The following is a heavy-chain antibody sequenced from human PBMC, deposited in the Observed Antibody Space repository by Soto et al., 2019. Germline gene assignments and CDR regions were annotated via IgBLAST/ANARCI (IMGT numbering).Heavy chain of an antibody. CDR2: ISYDGSNK. CDR1: GFTLSSYG. D-gene: IGHD3-10*01. CDR3: AKKKITMVRGVINYYYYMDV. Sequence: GGSLRLSCAASGFTLSSYGMHWVRQAPGKGLEWVAVISYDGSNKYYADSVKGRFTISRDNSKNTLYLQMNSLRAEDTAVYYCAKKKITMVRGVINYYYYMDVWGKGTTVTVSS. J-gene: IGHJ6*03. V-gene: IGHV3-30*18.